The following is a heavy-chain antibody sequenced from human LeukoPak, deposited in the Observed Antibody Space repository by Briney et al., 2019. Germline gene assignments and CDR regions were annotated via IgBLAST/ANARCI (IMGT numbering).Heavy chain of an antibody. D-gene: IGHD6-19*01. CDR1: GFTFSSYA. CDR2: ISSSSSYT. V-gene: IGHV3-11*06. CDR3: ARSDSSGHFDP. Sequence: GGSLRLSCAASGFTFSSYAMSWIRQAPGKGLEWVSYISSSSSYTNYADSVKGRFTISRDNAKNSLYLQMNSLRAEDTAVYYCARSDSSGHFDPWGQGTLVTVSS. J-gene: IGHJ5*02.